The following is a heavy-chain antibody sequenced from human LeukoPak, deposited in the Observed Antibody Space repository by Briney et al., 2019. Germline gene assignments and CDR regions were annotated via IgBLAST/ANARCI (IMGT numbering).Heavy chain of an antibody. CDR1: GGSISSGDSY. J-gene: IGHJ4*02. V-gene: IGHV4-30-4*01. Sequence: SETLSLTCTVSGGSISSGDSYWSWIRQPPGKGLEWIGSIYYSGSTYFNPSLKSRVTISVDTSKNEFSLKLSSVTAADTAVYYCARAGQYHYNSAGYFPDYWGQGTLVTVSS. CDR2: IYYSGST. CDR3: ARAGQYHYNSAGYFPDY. D-gene: IGHD3-22*01.